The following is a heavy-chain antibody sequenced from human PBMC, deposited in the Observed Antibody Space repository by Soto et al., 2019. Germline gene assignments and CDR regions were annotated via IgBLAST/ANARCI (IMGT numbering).Heavy chain of an antibody. Sequence: EVQLVESGGVVVQPGGSLRLSCAASGFTFDDYTMHWVRQAPGKGLEWVSLISWDGGSTYYADSVKGRFTISRDNSKNSLYLQMNSLRTEETALYYCAKDKGSSSSGIFDYWGQGTLVTVSS. D-gene: IGHD6-13*01. J-gene: IGHJ4*02. CDR3: AKDKGSSSSGIFDY. CDR1: GFTFDDYT. V-gene: IGHV3-43*01. CDR2: ISWDGGST.